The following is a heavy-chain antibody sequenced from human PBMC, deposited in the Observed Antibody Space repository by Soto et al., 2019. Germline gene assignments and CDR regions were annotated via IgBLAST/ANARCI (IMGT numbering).Heavy chain of an antibody. D-gene: IGHD2-15*01. CDR3: ARGTGGSRFSFHY. J-gene: IGHJ4*02. CDR1: GFTFSGYA. CDR2: ISGSGGST. V-gene: IGHV3-23*01. Sequence: GGSLRLSCAASGFTFSGYAMSWVRQAPGKGLEWVSGISGSGGSTYYADSVKGRFTISRDSSQNTLYVQMNSLRAEDTAVYYCARGTGGSRFSFHYWGPGALVTVSS.